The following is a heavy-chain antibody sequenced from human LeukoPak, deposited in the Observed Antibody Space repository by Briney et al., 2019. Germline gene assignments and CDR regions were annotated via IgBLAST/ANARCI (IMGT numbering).Heavy chain of an antibody. D-gene: IGHD1-7*01. V-gene: IGHV4-59*01. CDR1: GGSISSYY. J-gene: IGHJ4*02. Sequence: SETLSLTCTVSGGSISSYYWSWIRQPPGKGLEWIGYIYYSGSTNYNPSLKSRVTISVDTSKNQFSLKLSSVTAADTAVYYCARETPNYYFDYWGQGTLVTVSS. CDR2: IYYSGST. CDR3: ARETPNYYFDY.